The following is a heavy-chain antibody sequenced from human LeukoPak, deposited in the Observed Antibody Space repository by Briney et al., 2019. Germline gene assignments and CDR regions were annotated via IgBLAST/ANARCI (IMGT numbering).Heavy chain of an antibody. CDR3: TRIKYSTSWSGDY. V-gene: IGHV3-74*01. D-gene: IGHD6-13*01. J-gene: IGHJ4*02. Sequence: GGSLRLSCAASGNYWMHWVRQVPGKGLVWVSHINSDGSWTSYADSVKGRFTISKDNAKNTVYLQMNSLRAEDTAIYYCTRIKYSTSWSGDYWGQGALVTVSS. CDR2: INSDGSWT. CDR1: GNYW.